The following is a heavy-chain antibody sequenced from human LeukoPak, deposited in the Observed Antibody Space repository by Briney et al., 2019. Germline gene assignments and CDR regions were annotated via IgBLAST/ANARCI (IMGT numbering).Heavy chain of an antibody. D-gene: IGHD2-8*02. Sequence: PSETLSLTCTVSGGSIYNSIYYWGWIRQPPWKGLEWIGSIYYSGTSYYNPSLKSRVTISVDTSKNQFSLKLTSVTAADTAIYYCVRTGGVGYYPTWGQETLVTVSS. CDR1: GGSIYNSIYY. V-gene: IGHV4-39*01. CDR2: IYYSGTS. J-gene: IGHJ4*02. CDR3: VRTGGVGYYPT.